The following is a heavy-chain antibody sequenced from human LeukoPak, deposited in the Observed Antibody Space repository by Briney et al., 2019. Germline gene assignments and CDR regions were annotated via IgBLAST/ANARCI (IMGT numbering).Heavy chain of an antibody. J-gene: IGHJ4*02. CDR3: ARDQHYFDY. V-gene: IGHV3-11*01. CDR1: GGSFSGYY. CDR2: ISSSGSTI. Sequence: LSLTCAVYGGSFSGYYWSWIRQPPGKGLEWVSYISSSGSTIYYADSVKGRFTISRDNAKNSLYLQMNSLRAEDTAVYYCARDQHYFDYWGQGTLVTVSS.